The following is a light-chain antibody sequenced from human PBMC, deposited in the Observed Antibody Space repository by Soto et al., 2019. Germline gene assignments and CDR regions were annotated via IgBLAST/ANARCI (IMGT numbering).Light chain of an antibody. J-gene: IGLJ1*01. CDR2: ELI. V-gene: IGLV2-23*02. CDR1: SGDVGSYTL. Sequence: QSALTQPASVSGSPGQSITISCTGTSGDVGSYTLVSWYQHHPGKVPKLLIYELIKRPSGVSDRFSGSPSGNTASLTISGLQAEDEADYFCFAYAGLYVFGTGTTLTVL. CDR3: FAYAGLYV.